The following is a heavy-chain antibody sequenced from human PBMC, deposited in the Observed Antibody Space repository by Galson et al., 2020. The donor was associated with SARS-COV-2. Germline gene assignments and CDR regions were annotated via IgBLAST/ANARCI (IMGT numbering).Heavy chain of an antibody. V-gene: IGHV3-30*04. CDR2: ISYDGSNK. J-gene: IGHJ5*02. D-gene: IGHD2-15*01. Sequence: QSGGSLRLSCPASGFTFSSYAMHWVRQAPGKGLEWVAVISYDGSNKYYADSVKGRFTISRDNSKNTLYLQMNSLRAEDTAVYYCARDLGGWFDPWGQGTLVTVSS. CDR1: GFTFSSYA. CDR3: ARDLGGWFDP.